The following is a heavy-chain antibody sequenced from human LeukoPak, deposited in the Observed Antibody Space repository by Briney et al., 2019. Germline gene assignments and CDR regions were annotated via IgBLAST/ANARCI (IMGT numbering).Heavy chain of an antibody. CDR2: INHSGST. Sequence: PSETLSLTCAVYGGSFSGYYWSWIRQPPGKGLEWIGEINHSGSTNYNPSLKSRVTISVDTSKNQFSLKLSSVTAADTAVYYCAGSSWPGWFDPWGQGTLVIVSS. D-gene: IGHD6-13*01. V-gene: IGHV4-34*01. J-gene: IGHJ5*02. CDR1: GGSFSGYY. CDR3: AGSSWPGWFDP.